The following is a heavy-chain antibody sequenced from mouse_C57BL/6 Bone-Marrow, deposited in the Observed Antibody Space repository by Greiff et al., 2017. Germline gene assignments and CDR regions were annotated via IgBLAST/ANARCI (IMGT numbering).Heavy chain of an antibody. V-gene: IGHV2-2*01. CDR3: ARERDGNYSWFAY. CDR1: GFSLTSYG. CDR2: IWSGGST. J-gene: IGHJ3*01. D-gene: IGHD2-1*01. Sequence: VKLMESGPGLVQPSQSLSITCTVSGFSLTSYGVHWVRQSPGKGLEWLGVIWSGGSTDYNAAFISRLSISKDNSKSQVFFKMNSLQADDTAIYYCARERDGNYSWFAYWGQGTLVTVSA.